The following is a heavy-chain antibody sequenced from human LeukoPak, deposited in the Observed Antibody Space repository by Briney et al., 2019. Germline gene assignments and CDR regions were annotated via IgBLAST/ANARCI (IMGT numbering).Heavy chain of an antibody. Sequence: GGSLRLSCAASGFTFTNYWMHWVRQAPGEALMWVSRIKSDGSSTTYADSVKGRFTISRDNAKNTLYLQMNSLRAEDTAVYYCSRDSLSSCGGDCYSGLDVWGQGTTVTVSS. V-gene: IGHV3-74*01. CDR1: GFTFTNYW. CDR2: IKSDGSST. CDR3: SRDSLSSCGGDCYSGLDV. D-gene: IGHD2-21*02. J-gene: IGHJ6*02.